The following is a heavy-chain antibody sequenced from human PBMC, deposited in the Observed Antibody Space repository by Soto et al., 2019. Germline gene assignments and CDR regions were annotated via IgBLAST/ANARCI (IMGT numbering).Heavy chain of an antibody. J-gene: IGHJ4*02. V-gene: IGHV4-59*01. CDR3: ARGDTYFDY. CDR1: GGSISSYY. Sequence: SETLSLTCTVSGGSISSYYWSWIRQPPGKGLEWIGYIYYSGSTNYNPSLKSRVTTSVDTSKNQFSLKLTSVTAADTAVYYCARGDTYFDYWGQGTLVTVSS. CDR2: IYYSGST. D-gene: IGHD5-18*01.